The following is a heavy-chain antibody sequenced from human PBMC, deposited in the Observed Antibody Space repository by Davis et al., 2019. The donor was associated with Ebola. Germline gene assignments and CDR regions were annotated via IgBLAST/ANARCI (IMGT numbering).Heavy chain of an antibody. J-gene: IGHJ4*02. CDR2: IYPGDSDT. V-gene: IGHV5-51*01. D-gene: IGHD3-16*02. Sequence: GESLKISCKGSGYSFTSYWIGWVRQMPGKGLEWMGIIYPGDSDTRYSPSFQGQVTISADKSISTAYLQWSSLKASDTAMYYCARQPVITFGGVIAGLFDYWGQGTLVTVSS. CDR1: GYSFTSYW. CDR3: ARQPVITFGGVIAGLFDY.